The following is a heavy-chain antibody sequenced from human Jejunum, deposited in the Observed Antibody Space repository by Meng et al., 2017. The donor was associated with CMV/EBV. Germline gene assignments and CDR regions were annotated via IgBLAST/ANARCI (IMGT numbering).Heavy chain of an antibody. D-gene: IGHD3-22*01. CDR3: ARCRHNYDTRGYYTMNY. CDR2: INPKSGGT. V-gene: IGHV1-2*02. Sequence: FPAFYIPGVRQAPGQGLEWMGWINPKSGGTNNAQKFQGRVTLTMDTSISTAYMELSRLTSDDTAVYYCARCRHNYDTRGYYTMNYWGQGTLVTVSS. J-gene: IGHJ4*02. CDR1: FPAFY.